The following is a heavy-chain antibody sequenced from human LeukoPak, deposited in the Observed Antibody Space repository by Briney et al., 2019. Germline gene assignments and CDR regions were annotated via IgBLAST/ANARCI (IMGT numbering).Heavy chain of an antibody. V-gene: IGHV3-23*01. Sequence: GGSLRLSCAASGFTFSSYAMSWVRQAPGKGLEWVSAIVGSGGSTYYADSVKGRFTISRDNPKNTLYLQMNSLRAEDTAVYYCAKGMGIVVVAAAERVFDYWGQGTLVTVSS. CDR2: IVGSGGST. CDR1: GFTFSSYA. CDR3: AKGMGIVVVAAAERVFDY. D-gene: IGHD2-15*01. J-gene: IGHJ4*02.